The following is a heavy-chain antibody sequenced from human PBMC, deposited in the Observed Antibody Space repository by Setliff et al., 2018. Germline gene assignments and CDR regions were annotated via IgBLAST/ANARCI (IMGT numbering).Heavy chain of an antibody. J-gene: IGHJ4*02. D-gene: IGHD3-22*01. CDR2: IYIGGSA. V-gene: IGHV4-4*07. CDR3: ARYDSSGYSENYYFDY. Sequence: PSETLSLTCTVSGGSISSYYWSWIRQPAGKGLEWIGHIYIGGSANYNPSLKSRVTISVDTSKNQFSLKLSSVTAADTAVYYCARYDSSGYSENYYFDYWGQGTLVTVSS. CDR1: GGSISSYY.